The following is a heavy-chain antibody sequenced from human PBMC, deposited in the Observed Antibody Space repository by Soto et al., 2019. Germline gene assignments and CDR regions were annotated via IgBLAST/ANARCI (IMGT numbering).Heavy chain of an antibody. D-gene: IGHD6-6*01. CDR1: GFTFSSYG. J-gene: IGHJ6*02. V-gene: IGHV3-30*03. Sequence: GGSLRLSCAASGFTFSSYGMHWVRQAPGKGLEWVAVIPYDGSNKYYADSVKGRFTISRDNSKNTLYLQMNSLRAEDTAVYYCARDLAEQLGPHDYYYYGMDVWGQGTTVTVSS. CDR2: IPYDGSNK. CDR3: ARDLAEQLGPHDYYYYGMDV.